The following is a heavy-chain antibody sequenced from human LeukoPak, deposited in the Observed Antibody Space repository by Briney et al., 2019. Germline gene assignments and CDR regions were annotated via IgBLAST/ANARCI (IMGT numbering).Heavy chain of an antibody. J-gene: IGHJ5*02. CDR2: IIPIFGTA. V-gene: IGHV1-69*05. CDR3: ARESCSSTSCYTDWFDP. CDR1: GGTFSSYA. Sequence: ASVKVSCTASGGTFSSYAISWVRQAPGQGLEWMGGIIPIFGTANYAQKFQGRVTITTDESTSTAYMELSSLRSEDTAVYYCARESCSSTSCYTDWFDPWGQGTLVTVSS. D-gene: IGHD2-2*02.